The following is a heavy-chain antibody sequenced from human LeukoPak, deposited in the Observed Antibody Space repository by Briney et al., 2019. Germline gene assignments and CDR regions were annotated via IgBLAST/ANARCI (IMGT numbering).Heavy chain of an antibody. CDR1: GFTFSSYW. V-gene: IGHV3-74*01. CDR3: ARDREITVVTPNNWFDP. CDR2: INSDGSST. J-gene: IGHJ5*02. Sequence: GGSLRLSCAASGFTFSSYWMHWVRQAPGKGLVWVSRINSDGSSTSYADSVKGRFTISRDNAKKTLYLKMNSLRAEDTAVYYCARDREITVVTPNNWFDPWGQGTLVTVSS. D-gene: IGHD2-21*02.